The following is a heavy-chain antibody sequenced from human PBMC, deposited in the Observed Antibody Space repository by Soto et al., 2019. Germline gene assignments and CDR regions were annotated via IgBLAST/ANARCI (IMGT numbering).Heavy chain of an antibody. V-gene: IGHV3-53*01. CDR2: IHSTGTT. CDR1: GFSASSSY. J-gene: IGHJ6*02. CDR3: ARSEYSTSSYYYALDA. D-gene: IGHD6-6*01. Sequence: GGSLRLSCAVSGFSASSSYMSWVRQAPGKGLEWVSGIHSTGTTKYAGSVRGRFTISRDSSNNTLFLQMTSLGAEDTAVYYCARSEYSTSSYYYALDAWGRGTTVTVS.